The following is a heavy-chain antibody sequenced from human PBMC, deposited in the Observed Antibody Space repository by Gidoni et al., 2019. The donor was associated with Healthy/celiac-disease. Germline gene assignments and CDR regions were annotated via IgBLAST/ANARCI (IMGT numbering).Heavy chain of an antibody. CDR1: GSTLSSYR. D-gene: IGHD3-3*02. V-gene: IGHV3-21*01. CDR2: ISSSSSYI. CDR3: ARDMANPFLEWSSLEDGMDV. J-gene: IGHJ6*02. Sequence: EGQLVESGGGLVKPGGSLRLSGAASGSTLSSYRWNGVRQAPGKGLEWVSSISSSSSYIYYADSVKGRFTISRDNAKNSLYLQMNSLRAEDTAVYYCARDMANPFLEWSSLEDGMDVWGQGTTVTVSS.